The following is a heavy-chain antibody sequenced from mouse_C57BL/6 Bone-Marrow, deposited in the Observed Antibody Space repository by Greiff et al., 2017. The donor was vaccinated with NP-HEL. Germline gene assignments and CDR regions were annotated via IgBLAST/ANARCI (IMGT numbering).Heavy chain of an antibody. CDR2: IYPRSGNT. J-gene: IGHJ1*03. CDR1: GYTFTSYG. Sequence: VQLQESGAELVRPGASVKLSCKASGYTFTSYGISWVKQRTGQGLEWIGEIYPRSGNTYYNEKFKGKATLTADKSSSTAYMELRSLTSEDSAVFFGARGVGLLPYWYFDVWGTGTTVTVSS. V-gene: IGHV1-81*01. CDR3: ARGVGLLPYWYFDV. D-gene: IGHD2-3*01.